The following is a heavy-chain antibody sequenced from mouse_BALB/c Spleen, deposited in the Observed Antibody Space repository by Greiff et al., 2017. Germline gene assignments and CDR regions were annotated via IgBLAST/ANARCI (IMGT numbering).Heavy chain of an antibody. J-gene: IGHJ3*01. CDR2: ISSGGGST. Sequence: EVKLVESGGGLVKPGGSLKLSCAASGFAFSSYDMSWVRQTPEKRLEWVAYISSGGGSTYYPDTVKGRFTISRDNAKNTLYLQMSSLKSEDTAMYDCARHRDYRYDEADWGQGTLVTVSA. CDR1: GFAFSSYD. D-gene: IGHD2-14*01. CDR3: ARHRDYRYDEAD. V-gene: IGHV5-12-1*01.